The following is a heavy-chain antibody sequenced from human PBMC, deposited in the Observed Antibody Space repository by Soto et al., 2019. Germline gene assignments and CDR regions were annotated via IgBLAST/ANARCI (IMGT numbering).Heavy chain of an antibody. CDR1: GYTFTSYG. J-gene: IGHJ4*02. D-gene: IGHD1-26*01. Sequence: QVQLVQSGAEVKKPGASVKVSCKASGYTFTSYGISWVRQAPGQGLEWMGWISANNGNTNYAQKLQGRVTMTTDTATSTASMELRSLRSDDTAVYYCARDRGSYALDYWGQGTLVTVSS. CDR2: ISANNGNT. CDR3: ARDRGSYALDY. V-gene: IGHV1-18*01.